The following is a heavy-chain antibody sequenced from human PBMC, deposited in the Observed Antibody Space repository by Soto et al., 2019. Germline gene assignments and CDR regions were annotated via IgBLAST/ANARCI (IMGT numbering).Heavy chain of an antibody. J-gene: IGHJ4*02. V-gene: IGHV4-39*01. CDR2: VFYTGFT. D-gene: IGHD1-20*01. CDR1: GGFISGSCYY. Sequence: SETLPLTYAVSGGFISGSCYYWGWLRQSPGKGPEWIGSVFYTGFTSYNPSLQSRVSVSVDTSKNQVSLKVSGVSAADTAVYYCANSQKGYNWNYFDHWGQGALVTVS. CDR3: ANSQKGYNWNYFDH.